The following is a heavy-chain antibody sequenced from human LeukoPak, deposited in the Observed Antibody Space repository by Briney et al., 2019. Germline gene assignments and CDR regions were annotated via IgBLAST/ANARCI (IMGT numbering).Heavy chain of an antibody. V-gene: IGHV3-33*06. Sequence: PGGSLRPSCAASGFSFSSYGMHWVRQAPGKGLEWVAVIWYDGSNKYYVDSVKGRFTISRDNSKNTLYLQMNSLRAEDTAVYYCAKANYYDSSENAFDIWGQGTMVTVSS. J-gene: IGHJ3*02. D-gene: IGHD3-22*01. CDR2: IWYDGSNK. CDR3: AKANYYDSSENAFDI. CDR1: GFSFSSYG.